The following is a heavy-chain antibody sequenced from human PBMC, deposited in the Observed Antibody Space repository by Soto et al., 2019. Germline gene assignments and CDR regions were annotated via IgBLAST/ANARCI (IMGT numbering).Heavy chain of an antibody. CDR2: IYYSGST. V-gene: IGHV4-31*03. D-gene: IGHD3-22*01. CDR3: ARDQYYDSSGYYSGFDI. Sequence: SETLSLTCTVSCGSISSGGYYWSWIRQHPGKGLEWIGYIYYSGSTYYNPSLKSRVTISVDTSKNQFSLKLSSVTAADTAVYYCARDQYYDSSGYYSGFDIWGQGTMVTVS. J-gene: IGHJ3*02. CDR1: CGSISSGGYY.